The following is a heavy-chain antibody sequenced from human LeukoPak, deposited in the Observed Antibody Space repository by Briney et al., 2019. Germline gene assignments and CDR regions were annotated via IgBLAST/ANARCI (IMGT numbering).Heavy chain of an antibody. CDR3: ARSHTGYSSSWLHRINWFDP. D-gene: IGHD6-13*01. Sequence: SETLSLTCTVSGGSISSSSYYWGWIRQPPGKGLEWIGSIYYSGSTYYNPSLKSRVTISVDTSKNQFSLKLSSVTAADTAVYYCARSHTGYSSSWLHRINWFDPWGQGTLVTVSS. V-gene: IGHV4-39*01. CDR1: GGSISSSSYY. CDR2: IYYSGST. J-gene: IGHJ5*02.